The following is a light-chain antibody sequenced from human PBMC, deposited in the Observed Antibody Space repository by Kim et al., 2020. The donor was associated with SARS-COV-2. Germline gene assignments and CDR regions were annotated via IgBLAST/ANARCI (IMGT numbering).Light chain of an antibody. Sequence: QSALTQPASVSGSPGQWITISCTGTSSDVGTYNYVSWYQQYPDKAPKLIIYDISKRPSGVSNRFSASKSGNTASLTISGLQAEDEAAYYCSSYTSSNSVVFGGGTQLTVL. CDR2: DIS. CDR1: SSDVGTYNY. V-gene: IGLV2-14*03. J-gene: IGLJ2*01. CDR3: SSYTSSNSVV.